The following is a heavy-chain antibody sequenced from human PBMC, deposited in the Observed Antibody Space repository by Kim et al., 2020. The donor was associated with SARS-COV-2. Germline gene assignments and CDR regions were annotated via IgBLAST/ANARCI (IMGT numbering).Heavy chain of an antibody. CDR2: IYPGDSDT. D-gene: IGHD3-3*01. V-gene: IGHV5-51*01. CDR3: ARHEHYYDFWSGYSDY. CDR1: GYSFTSYW. Sequence: GASLQISCKGSGYSFTSYWIGWVRQMPGKGLEWMGIIYPGDSDTRYSPSFQGQVTISADKSNSTAYLQWSSLKASDTAMYYCARHEHYYDFWSGYSDYWGQGTLVTVSS. J-gene: IGHJ4*02.